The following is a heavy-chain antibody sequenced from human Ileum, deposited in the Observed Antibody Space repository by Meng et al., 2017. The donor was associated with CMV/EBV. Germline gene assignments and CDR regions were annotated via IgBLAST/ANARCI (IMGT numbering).Heavy chain of an antibody. J-gene: IGHJ6*02. CDR1: GLTFSNYW. D-gene: IGHD3-10*01. CDR2: IKQDGSEK. V-gene: IGHV3-7*01. Sequence: GGSLRLSCEVSGLTFSNYWMTWVRQVPGKGLEWVANIKQDGSEKHSLDSVKGRFTISRGNAKNSLYLQMNSLRVEDTAVYYCARGRGLDVWGQGTTVTVSS. CDR3: ARGRGLDV.